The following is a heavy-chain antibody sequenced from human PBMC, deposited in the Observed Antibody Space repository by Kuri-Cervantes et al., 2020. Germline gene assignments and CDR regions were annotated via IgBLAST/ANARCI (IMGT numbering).Heavy chain of an antibody. CDR1: GGSISSGDYY. D-gene: IGHD4-17*01. CDR3: ARMRATVTTPIDY. J-gene: IGHJ4*02. Sequence: ETLSLTCTVSGGSISSGDYYWSWIRQPPGKALEWLAHIFSSDEKSYSTSLKSRLTISKDTSKSQVVLTMTNMDPVDTATYYRARMRATVTTPIDYWGQGTLVTVSS. V-gene: IGHV2-26*01. CDR2: IFSSDEK.